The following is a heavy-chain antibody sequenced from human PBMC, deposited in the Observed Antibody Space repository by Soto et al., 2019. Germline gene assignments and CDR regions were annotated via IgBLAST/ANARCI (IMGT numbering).Heavy chain of an antibody. V-gene: IGHV3-7*01. Sequence: GGSLRLSCAASGFTFSSYWMSWVRQAPGKGLEWVANIKQDGSEKYYVDSVKGRFTISRDNAKNSLYLQMNSLRAEDTAVYYCARAPLWFGELGVGAFDIWGQGTMVTVSS. CDR2: IKQDGSEK. CDR3: ARAPLWFGELGVGAFDI. CDR1: GFTFSSYW. D-gene: IGHD3-10*01. J-gene: IGHJ3*02.